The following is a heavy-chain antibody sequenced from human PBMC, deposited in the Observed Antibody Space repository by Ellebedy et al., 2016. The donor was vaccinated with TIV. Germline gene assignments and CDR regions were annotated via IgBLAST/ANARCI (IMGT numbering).Heavy chain of an antibody. Sequence: MPSETLSLTCSVSGVSISSYYWSCIRQPPGQGLEWIGYLYYSWITKYNPSLQSLVTITVDTSKNQFSLKLSSVTAADTAVYYCARSRPHYDSSGFYYSQYHFYPLDVWGQGTSVTVSS. CDR1: GVSISSYY. D-gene: IGHD3-22*01. V-gene: IGHV4-59*01. J-gene: IGHJ6*02. CDR2: LYYSWIT. CDR3: ARSRPHYDSSGFYYSQYHFYPLDV.